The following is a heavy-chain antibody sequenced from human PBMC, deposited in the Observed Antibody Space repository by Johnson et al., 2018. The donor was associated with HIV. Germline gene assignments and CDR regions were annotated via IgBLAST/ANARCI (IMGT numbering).Heavy chain of an antibody. Sequence: EVQLVESGGGVVQPGGSLRLSCEASGFTFSSYWMSWVRQAPGKGLEWVANIKQDGSERYYVDSMKGRFTISRDNAKNSLYLQMNSLRAEDTAVYYCARANYYHNWGQGTMVTVSS. CDR3: ARANYYHN. D-gene: IGHD3-10*01. CDR2: IKQDGSER. CDR1: GFTFSSYW. V-gene: IGHV3-7*02. J-gene: IGHJ3*02.